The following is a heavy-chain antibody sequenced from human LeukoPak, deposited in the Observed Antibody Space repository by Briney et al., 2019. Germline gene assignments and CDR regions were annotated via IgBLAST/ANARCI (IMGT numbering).Heavy chain of an antibody. CDR3: ATHGERCFNY. CDR2: INQDGNEK. CDR1: GFTFNAYW. V-gene: IGHV3-7*01. J-gene: IGHJ4*02. Sequence: PGGSLRLSCAGSGFTFNAYWMTWVRQAPGKGLELVANINQDGNEKYYVDSVKGRFTISRDNAKSSLFLQMNSLRAEDTAVYYCATHGERCFNYWGQGTLVTVSS. D-gene: IGHD3-10*01.